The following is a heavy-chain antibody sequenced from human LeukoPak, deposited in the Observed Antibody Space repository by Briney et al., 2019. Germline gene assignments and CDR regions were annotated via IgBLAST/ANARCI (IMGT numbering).Heavy chain of an antibody. D-gene: IGHD3-9*01. J-gene: IGHJ4*02. CDR1: GYSISSGYY. Sequence: SETLSLTCTVSGYSISSGYYWGWVRQPPGQGLEWIGTVYHSGSTYYNPSLKRRVTISVDTSKNQFSLKLSSVPAADTAVYYCARGHYDIRGFPSYIDCWGQGTLVTVSS. V-gene: IGHV4-38-2*02. CDR2: VYHSGST. CDR3: ARGHYDIRGFPSYIDC.